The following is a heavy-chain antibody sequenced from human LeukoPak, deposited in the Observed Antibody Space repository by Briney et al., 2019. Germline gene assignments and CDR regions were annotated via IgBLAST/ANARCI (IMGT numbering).Heavy chain of an antibody. D-gene: IGHD6-19*01. CDR3: ASAIAVAGGEYFQY. CDR1: GGSISSPSYS. Sequence: SETLSLTCTVSGGSISSPSYSWGWIRQPPGKELEWIASIYYSGRTYYNPSLKSRITISVDTSRNQFSLKLTSVTATDTSFYYCASAIAVAGGEYFQYWGQGSLLTVSS. J-gene: IGHJ1*01. V-gene: IGHV4-39*01. CDR2: IYYSGRT.